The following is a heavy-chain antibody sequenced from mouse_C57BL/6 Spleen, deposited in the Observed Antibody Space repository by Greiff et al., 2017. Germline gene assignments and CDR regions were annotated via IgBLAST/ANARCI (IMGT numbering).Heavy chain of an antibody. J-gene: IGHJ4*01. D-gene: IGHD2-4*01. V-gene: IGHV14-1*01. CDR2: IDPEDGDT. CDR1: GFNIKDYY. Sequence: EVQLQQSGAELVRPGASVKLSCTASGFNIKDYYMHWVKQRPEQGLEWIGRIDPEDGDTEYAPKFQGKATMTADTSSNTAYLQLSSLTSEDTAVYYCTKEITTGYYAMDYWGQGTSVTVSS. CDR3: TKEITTGYYAMDY.